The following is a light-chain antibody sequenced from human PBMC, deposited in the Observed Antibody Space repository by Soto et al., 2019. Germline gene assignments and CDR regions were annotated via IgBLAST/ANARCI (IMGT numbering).Light chain of an antibody. V-gene: IGLV2-14*03. CDR2: DVD. J-gene: IGLJ1*01. Sequence: QSVLTQTASVSGSPGQSITISCTGTNDDIGGYNYVSWYQHHPGKAPKLMIYDVDNRPSGISNRFSGSKSGNTASLTISGLQAEDEADYFCSSYTSNNTYVFGTGTKLTVL. CDR3: SSYTSNNTYV. CDR1: NDDIGGYNY.